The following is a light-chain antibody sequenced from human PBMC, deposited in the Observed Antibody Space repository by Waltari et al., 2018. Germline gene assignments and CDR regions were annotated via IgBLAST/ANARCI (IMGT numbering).Light chain of an antibody. Sequence: EIVLTQSPGTLSLSPGERATLSCRASQSVSSVSVAWYQQKSGQTPRLLIYGASTRASGIPDRFSGSGSGTDLTLTISSLEPEDFAVYHCQQYGTSPTFGGGTRVEIK. CDR1: QSVSSVS. J-gene: IGKJ4*01. CDR3: QQYGTSPT. CDR2: GAS. V-gene: IGKV3-20*01.